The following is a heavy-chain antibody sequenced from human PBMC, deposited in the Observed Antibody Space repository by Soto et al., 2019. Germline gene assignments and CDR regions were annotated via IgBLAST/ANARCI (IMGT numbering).Heavy chain of an antibody. J-gene: IGHJ6*02. V-gene: IGHV4-30-4*01. Sequence: KTSETLSLTCTVSGGSISSGDYYWSWIRQPPGKGLEWIGYIYYSGSTYYNPSLKSRVTISVDTSKNQFSLKLSSVTAADTAVYYCARVLSSSWPGYYYYGMDVWGQGTTVTVSS. CDR3: ARVLSSSWPGYYYYGMDV. CDR2: IYYSGST. CDR1: GGSISSGDYY. D-gene: IGHD6-13*01.